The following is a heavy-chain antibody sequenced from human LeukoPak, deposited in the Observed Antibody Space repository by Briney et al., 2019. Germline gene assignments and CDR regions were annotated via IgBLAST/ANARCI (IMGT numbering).Heavy chain of an antibody. CDR3: ARDLRGDAFDI. J-gene: IGHJ3*02. CDR2: ISSSSSYI. V-gene: IGHV3-21*01. Sequence: GGSLRLSCAASGFTFSSYAMSWVRQAPGKGLEWVSSISSSSSYIYYADSVKGRFTISRDNAKNSLYLQMNSLRAEDTAVYYCARDLRGDAFDIWGQGTMITVSS. D-gene: IGHD3-16*01. CDR1: GFTFSSYA.